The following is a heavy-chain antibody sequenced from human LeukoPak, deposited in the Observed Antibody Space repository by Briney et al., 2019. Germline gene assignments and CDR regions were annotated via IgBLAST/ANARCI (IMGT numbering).Heavy chain of an antibody. V-gene: IGHV3-21*01. Sequence: GGSLRLSCAASGFTFSSYSMNWVRQAPGKGLEWVSSISSSSSYIYYADSVKGRFTISRDNAKNSLYLQMNSLRAEDTAVYYCARNIAARAEGKAFDIWGQGAMVTVSS. D-gene: IGHD6-6*01. CDR3: ARNIAARAEGKAFDI. CDR1: GFTFSSYS. CDR2: ISSSSSYI. J-gene: IGHJ3*02.